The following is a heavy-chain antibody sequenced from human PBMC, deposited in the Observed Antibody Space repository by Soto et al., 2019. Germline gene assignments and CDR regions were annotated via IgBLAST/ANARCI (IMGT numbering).Heavy chain of an antibody. Sequence: ASVKVSCKASGYTFTGYYMHWVRQAPGQGLEWMGWINPNSGGTNYAQKFQGRVTMTRDTSISTAYMELSRLRSDDTAVYYCASSLDYYDSSGYYSYAFDIWGQGTMVTVSS. CDR3: ASSLDYYDSSGYYSYAFDI. J-gene: IGHJ3*02. D-gene: IGHD3-22*01. V-gene: IGHV1-2*02. CDR1: GYTFTGYY. CDR2: INPNSGGT.